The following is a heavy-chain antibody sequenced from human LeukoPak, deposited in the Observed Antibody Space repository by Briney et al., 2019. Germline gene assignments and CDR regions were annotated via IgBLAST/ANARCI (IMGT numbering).Heavy chain of an antibody. CDR1: GFTFDDYA. J-gene: IGHJ3*02. CDR3: AKDRGCDDSGHDAFDI. CDR2: ISWDGGST. V-gene: IGHV3-43D*04. D-gene: IGHD3-10*01. Sequence: GGSLRLSCAASGFTFDDYAMHWVRQAPGKGLEWVSLISWDGGSTYYADSVKGRFTISRDNSKNSLYLQMNSLRAEDTALYYCAKDRGCDDSGHDAFDIWGQGTMGTVFS.